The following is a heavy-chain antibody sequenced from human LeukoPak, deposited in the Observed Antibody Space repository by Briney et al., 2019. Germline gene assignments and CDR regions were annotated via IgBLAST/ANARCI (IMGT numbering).Heavy chain of an antibody. V-gene: IGHV3-48*04. CDR2: ITISGHTK. CDR1: GFTFDDYW. J-gene: IGHJ5*02. CDR3: ARGDPHADL. Sequence: PGGSLRLSCGASGFTFDDYWMNWVRQAPGKGLEWIADITISGHTKNYADSVKGRFTISRDNARTSLYLQMNSLRVEDTGVYYCARGDPHADLWGQGTLVNVSS.